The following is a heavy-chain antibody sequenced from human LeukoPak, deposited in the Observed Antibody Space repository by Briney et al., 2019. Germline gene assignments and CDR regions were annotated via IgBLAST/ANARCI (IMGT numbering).Heavy chain of an antibody. CDR3: AREGRITIFGVVIPPYYYGMDV. Sequence: EASVKVSCKASGYTFTSYYMHWVRQAPGQGLEWMGIINPSGGSTSYAQKFQGRVTMTRDTSTSTVYMELSSLRSEDTAVYYCAREGRITIFGVVIPPYYYGMDVWGQGTTVTVSS. J-gene: IGHJ6*02. V-gene: IGHV1-46*01. D-gene: IGHD3-3*01. CDR2: INPSGGST. CDR1: GYTFTSYY.